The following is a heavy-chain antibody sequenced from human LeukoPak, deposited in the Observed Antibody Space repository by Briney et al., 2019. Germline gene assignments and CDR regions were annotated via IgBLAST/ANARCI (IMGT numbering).Heavy chain of an antibody. Sequence: SETLSLTCTVSYDSIGTYLWNWVRQPAGKGLEWIGRIFASGSTFYSPSLKSRVTMSVDTSKSQFSLKLNSVTAADTAVYYCAGGAGYSREVNYYYYMDVWGKGTTVTVSS. V-gene: IGHV4-4*07. D-gene: IGHD1-26*01. CDR2: IFASGST. CDR1: YDSIGTYL. J-gene: IGHJ6*03. CDR3: AGGAGYSREVNYYYYMDV.